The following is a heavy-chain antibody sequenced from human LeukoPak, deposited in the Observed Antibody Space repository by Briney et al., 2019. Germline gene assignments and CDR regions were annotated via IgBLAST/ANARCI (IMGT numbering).Heavy chain of an antibody. J-gene: IGHJ4*02. D-gene: IGHD1-26*01. V-gene: IGHV3-23*01. CDR3: AKDQSGSLYYFDY. CDR1: GFTFSSYA. Sequence: GGSLRLSCAASGFTFSSYATSWVRQAPGKGLEWVSVIGGSGGSTYYADSVKGRFTISRDNSKNTLYPQMNSLRAEDTAVYYCAKDQSGSLYYFDYWGQGTLVAVSS. CDR2: IGGSGGST.